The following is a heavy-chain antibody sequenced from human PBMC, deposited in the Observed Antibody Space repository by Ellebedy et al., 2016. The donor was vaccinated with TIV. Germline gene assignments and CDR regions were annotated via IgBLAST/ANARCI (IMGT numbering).Heavy chain of an antibody. CDR1: GYTFTGYY. V-gene: IGHV1-3*01. Sequence: ASVKVSCKASGYTFTGYYLHWVRQAPGQRLEWMGWINAGNDYTKYSEKFQGRVSIMRDTSASTVYMELNSLRSEDTAVYFCARRPGHGTYYGPFDYWGQGTLVTVSS. CDR3: ARRPGHGTYYGPFDY. D-gene: IGHD1-26*01. CDR2: INAGNDYT. J-gene: IGHJ4*02.